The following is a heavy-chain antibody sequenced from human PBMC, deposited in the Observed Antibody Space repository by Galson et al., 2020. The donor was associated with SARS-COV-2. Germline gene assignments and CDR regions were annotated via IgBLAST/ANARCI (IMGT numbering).Heavy chain of an antibody. D-gene: IGHD6-13*01. J-gene: IGHJ4*02. CDR3: ARDRNGYSSSCPFY. V-gene: IGHV3-30-3*01. CDR1: GFTFSTYV. Sequence: GESLKISCAASGFTFSTYVIHWVRQAPGKGLEWVALISYDGSNKYYADSVKGRFTISRDNSKNTLYLQMNSLRAEDTAMYYCARDRNGYSSSCPFYWGQGTLVTVSS. CDR2: ISYDGSNK.